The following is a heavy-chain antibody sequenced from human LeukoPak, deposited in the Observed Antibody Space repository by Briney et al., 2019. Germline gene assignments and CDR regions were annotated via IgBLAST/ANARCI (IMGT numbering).Heavy chain of an antibody. CDR2: IYYSGST. J-gene: IGHJ2*01. CDR1: GGSISSYY. D-gene: IGHD1-26*01. Sequence: SETLSLTCTVSGGSISSYYWSWIRQPPGKGLEWIGYIYYSGSTNYNPSLKSRVTISVDTSKNQFSLKLSSVTAADTAVYYCAREGYSGSYHYWYFDLWGRGTLVTVSS. CDR3: AREGYSGSYHYWYFDL. V-gene: IGHV4-59*01.